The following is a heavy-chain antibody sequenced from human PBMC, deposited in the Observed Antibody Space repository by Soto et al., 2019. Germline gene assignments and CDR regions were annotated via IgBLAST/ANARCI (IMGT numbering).Heavy chain of an antibody. V-gene: IGHV3-48*03. D-gene: IGHD6-13*01. Sequence: EVQLAESGGDLVQPGGSLRLSCVGSGFTFSYYDMNWVRQAPGTGLERVAFISHTDRLTHYPDSVKGRFTISRDNAQNSLYLEMTSLRVEDTGVYYCARDTGRASADLWGQGTLVTVSS. J-gene: IGHJ5*02. CDR1: GFTFSYYD. CDR2: ISHTDRLT. CDR3: ARDTGRASADL.